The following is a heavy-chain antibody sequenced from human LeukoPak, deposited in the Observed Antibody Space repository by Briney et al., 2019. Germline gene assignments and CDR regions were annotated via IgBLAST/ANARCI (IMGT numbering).Heavy chain of an antibody. J-gene: IGHJ4*02. D-gene: IGHD5-18*01. Sequence: QSGGSLRLSCVASGFTFNTYSMNWVRLAPGKGLEWVSYITSSSSTIYYADSVKGRFTISRDNAKNSLYLQMNSLRAEDTAVYYCTRGYSYGYIDYWGQGTLVTVSS. CDR1: GFTFNTYS. CDR2: ITSSSSTI. V-gene: IGHV3-48*04. CDR3: TRGYSYGYIDY.